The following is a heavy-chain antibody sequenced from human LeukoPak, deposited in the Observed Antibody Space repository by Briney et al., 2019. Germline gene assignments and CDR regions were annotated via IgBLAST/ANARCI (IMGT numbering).Heavy chain of an antibody. J-gene: IGHJ4*02. CDR1: GYTFTNYA. Sequence: ASVKVSCKAPGYTFTNYAISWVRQAPGQRLEWMGWISAYNDNTNYAQKFQGRVTMTTDTSTSTAYMELRSLRSDDTAVYYCARDVGEGYCSGGSCSDYWGQGTLVTVSS. CDR2: ISAYNDNT. V-gene: IGHV1-18*01. CDR3: ARDVGEGYCSGGSCSDY. D-gene: IGHD2-15*01.